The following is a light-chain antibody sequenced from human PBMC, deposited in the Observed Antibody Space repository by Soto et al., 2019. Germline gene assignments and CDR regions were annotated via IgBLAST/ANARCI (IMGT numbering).Light chain of an antibody. J-gene: IGKJ1*01. Sequence: ELVSAQSPGNLSQSPGERPTLSCKASQSVSSSYLAWYQQKPGQAPRLLIYGASTRATGIPARFSGSGSGTEFTLTISSLQSEEFAVYYCQQYNNWPRTFGQGTKVDIK. CDR3: QQYNNWPRT. V-gene: IGKV3-15*01. CDR2: GAS. CDR1: QSVSSSY.